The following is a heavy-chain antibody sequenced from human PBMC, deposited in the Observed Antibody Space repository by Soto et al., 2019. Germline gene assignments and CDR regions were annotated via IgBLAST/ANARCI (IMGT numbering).Heavy chain of an antibody. CDR1: RFTFSGNF. CDR2: ISSSSSYI. CDR3: ARALEGYYYYYYGMDV. V-gene: IGHV3-21*01. Sequence: CGSLRLSCASTRFTFSGNFMNWVRQAPGKGLEWVSSISSSSSYIYYADSVKGRFTISRDNAKNSLYLQMNSLRAEDTAVYYCARALEGYYYYYYGMDVWGQGT. J-gene: IGHJ6*02.